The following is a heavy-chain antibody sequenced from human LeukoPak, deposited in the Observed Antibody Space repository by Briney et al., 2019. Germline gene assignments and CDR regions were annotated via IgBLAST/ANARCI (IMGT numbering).Heavy chain of an antibody. V-gene: IGHV1-46*01. CDR2: INPSGGST. Sequence: ASVKVSCKASGYTFTSYYMHWVRQAPGQGLEWMGIINPSGGSTSYAQKFQGRVTMTTDTSTSTAYMELRSLRSDDTAVYYCARDLGEGIYYYDSSGYYLAWGQGTLVTVSS. D-gene: IGHD3-22*01. J-gene: IGHJ5*02. CDR3: ARDLGEGIYYYDSSGYYLA. CDR1: GYTFTSYY.